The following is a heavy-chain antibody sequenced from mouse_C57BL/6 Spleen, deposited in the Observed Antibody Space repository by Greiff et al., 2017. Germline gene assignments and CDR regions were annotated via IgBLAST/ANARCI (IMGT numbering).Heavy chain of an antibody. Sequence: QVQLQQPGTELVKPGASVKLSCKASGYTFTSYWMHWVKQRPGQGLEWIGNINPSNGGTNYNEKVKSKATLTVDKSSITAYMQLSSLTSEDSAVYYCARGGLYYGNYVAMDYWGQGTSVTVSS. D-gene: IGHD2-1*01. CDR1: GYTFTSYW. J-gene: IGHJ4*01. CDR2: INPSNGGT. V-gene: IGHV1-53*01. CDR3: ARGGLYYGNYVAMDY.